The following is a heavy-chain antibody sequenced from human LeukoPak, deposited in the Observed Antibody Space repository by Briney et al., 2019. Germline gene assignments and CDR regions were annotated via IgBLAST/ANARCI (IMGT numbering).Heavy chain of an antibody. V-gene: IGHV3-23*01. Sequence: GGSLRLSCVASGFTFSNYAMSWVRQAPGKGLEWVSAISGSGGSTYYADSVKGRFTISRDNSKNTLYLQMNSLRAEDTAVYYCAKDRAYYDFWSGYYTGPTFDYWGQGTLVTVSS. CDR2: ISGSGGST. CDR3: AKDRAYYDFWSGYYTGPTFDY. CDR1: GFTFSNYA. D-gene: IGHD3-3*01. J-gene: IGHJ4*02.